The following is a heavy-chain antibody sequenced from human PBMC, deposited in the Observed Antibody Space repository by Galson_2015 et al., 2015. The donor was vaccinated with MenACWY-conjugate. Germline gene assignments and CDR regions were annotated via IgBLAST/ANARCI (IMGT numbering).Heavy chain of an antibody. CDR3: ARAPYYDTSGWTFDY. J-gene: IGHJ4*02. CDR2: IWYDGSNK. CDR1: GFTFSGYG. Sequence: SLRLSCAASGFTFSGYGMHWVRQAPGKGLEWVAVIWYDGSNKDYADSVKGRFTISRDNSKNTLYLQMNSLRAEDTAVYYCARAPYYDTSGWTFDYGGQGTRVTFSS. V-gene: IGHV3-33*01. D-gene: IGHD3-22*01.